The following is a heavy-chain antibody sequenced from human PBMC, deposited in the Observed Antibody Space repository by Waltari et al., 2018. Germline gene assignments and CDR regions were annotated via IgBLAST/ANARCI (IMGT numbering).Heavy chain of an antibody. D-gene: IGHD2-15*01. CDR3: AKDRSSGGSCPNY. CDR1: GFTFSSYA. V-gene: IGHV3-23*01. Sequence: EVQLLESGGGLVQPGGSLRLSCTASGFTFSSYARSWVRQAPGKGLEWVSGISGSGDSTNYADSVKGRFTISRDNSKNTLYLQMNSLRAEDTAVYYCAKDRSSGGSCPNYWGQGTLVTVSS. CDR2: ISGSGDST. J-gene: IGHJ4*02.